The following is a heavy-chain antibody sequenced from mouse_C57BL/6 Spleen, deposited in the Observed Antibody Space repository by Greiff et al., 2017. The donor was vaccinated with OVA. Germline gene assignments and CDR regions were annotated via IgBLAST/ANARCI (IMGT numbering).Heavy chain of an antibody. J-gene: IGHJ2*01. CDR3: ARRVYYGFDY. V-gene: IGHV1-50*01. CDR2: IDPSDSYT. Sequence: QVQLQQSGAELVKPGASVKLSCKASGYTFTSYWMQWVKQRPGQGLEWIGEIDPSDSYTNYNQKFKGKATLTVDTSSSTAYMQLSSLTSEDSAVYYCARRVYYGFDYWGQGTTLTVSS. CDR1: GYTFTSYW. D-gene: IGHD2-1*01.